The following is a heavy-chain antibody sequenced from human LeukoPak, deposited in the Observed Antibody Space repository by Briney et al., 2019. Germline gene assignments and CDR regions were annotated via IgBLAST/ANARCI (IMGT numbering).Heavy chain of an antibody. Sequence: SETLSLTCTVSGYSISSGYYWGWIRPPPGKGLEWIGIIYHSGSTYYNPSLKSRVTISVDTSKNQFSLKLSSVTAADTAVYYCARLANYVPVYWGQGSLVTVSS. J-gene: IGHJ4*02. V-gene: IGHV4-38-2*02. CDR3: ARLANYVPVY. CDR1: GYSISSGYY. CDR2: IYHSGST. D-gene: IGHD1-7*01.